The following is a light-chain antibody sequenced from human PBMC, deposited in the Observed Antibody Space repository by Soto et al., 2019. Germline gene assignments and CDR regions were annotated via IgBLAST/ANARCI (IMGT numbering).Light chain of an antibody. J-gene: IGKJ1*01. CDR2: NAF. Sequence: DIQITQSPSSLSASVGDRVTITCRTSQNIDTYLKWYQQKPGKAPRLLIYNAFILHSGVPSRFSGSGSGTDFTLTISSLQPEDFATYYCHQPYILPPTFGQGTKMEI. V-gene: IGKV1-39*01. CDR3: HQPYILPPT. CDR1: QNIDTY.